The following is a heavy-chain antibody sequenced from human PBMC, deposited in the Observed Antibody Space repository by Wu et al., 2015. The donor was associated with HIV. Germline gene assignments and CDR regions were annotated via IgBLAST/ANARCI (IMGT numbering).Heavy chain of an antibody. V-gene: IGHV1-46*01. D-gene: IGHD6-19*01. J-gene: IGHJ3*02. CDR1: GYTFTSYY. Sequence: QVQLVQSGAEVKKPGASVKVSCKASGYTFTSYYMHWVRQAPGQGLEWMGIINPSGGSTSYAQKFQGRVTMTRDTSTSTVYMELSSLRSEDTAVYYCARDRELAVAANEDAFDIWGQGTSGHVSS. CDR2: INPSGGST. CDR3: ARDRELAVAANEDAFDI.